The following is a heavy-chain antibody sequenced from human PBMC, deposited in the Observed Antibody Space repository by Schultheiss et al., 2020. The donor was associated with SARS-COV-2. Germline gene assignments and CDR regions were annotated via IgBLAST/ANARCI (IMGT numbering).Heavy chain of an antibody. V-gene: IGHV1-69*04. D-gene: IGHD3-10*01. CDR1: GGTFSSYG. CDR3: ARVSLTYYGDV. Sequence: SVKVSCKASGGTFSSYGISWVRQAPGQGPEWMGRFIPIVGIAKYAQQLQGRVTITADKSTSTAYMELSSLRSDDTAVYYCARVSLTYYGDVWGQGTTVTVSS. J-gene: IGHJ6*02. CDR2: FIPIVGIA.